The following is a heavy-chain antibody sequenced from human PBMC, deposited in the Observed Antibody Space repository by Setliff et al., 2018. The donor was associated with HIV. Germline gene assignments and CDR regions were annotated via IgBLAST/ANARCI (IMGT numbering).Heavy chain of an antibody. CDR1: GYTFTTFG. CDR3: ARDVEHMMDV. V-gene: IGHV1-18*01. J-gene: IGHJ6*02. CDR2: ISTYSDET. Sequence: ASVKVSCKASGYTFTTFGISWVRQAPGQGLEWMGWISTYSDETSYAQKLQGRVTMTTDTSTSTAYMELRRLRFDDTAVYYCARDVEHMMDVWGQGTTVTVSS.